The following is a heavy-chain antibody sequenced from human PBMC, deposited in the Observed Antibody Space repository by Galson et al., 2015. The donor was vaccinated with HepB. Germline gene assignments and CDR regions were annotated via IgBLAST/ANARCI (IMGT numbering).Heavy chain of an antibody. J-gene: IGHJ6*02. CDR3: ARDRSGNSEGYYYYGMDV. V-gene: IGHV3-33*01. D-gene: IGHD4-23*01. Sequence: SLRLSCAASGFTFSSYGMHWVRQAPGKGLEWVAVIWYDGSNKYYADSVKGRFTISRDNSKNTLYLQMNSLRAEDTAVYYCARDRSGNSEGYYYYGMDVWGQGTTVTVSS. CDR1: GFTFSSYG. CDR2: IWYDGSNK.